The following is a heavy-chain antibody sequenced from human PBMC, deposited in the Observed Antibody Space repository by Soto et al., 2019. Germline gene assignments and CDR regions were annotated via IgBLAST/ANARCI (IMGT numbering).Heavy chain of an antibody. J-gene: IGHJ6*02. CDR1: GFIFNTRA. Sequence: GGSLRLSCEASGFIFNTRAMNWVRQAPGKGLEWVSSISSRGNYIYYADSLKGRFTISRDNAKNSLFLQMNSLRAEDTAMYYCARARATGPSPGWDVGAQATPVPVPS. CDR2: ISSRGNYI. V-gene: IGHV3-21*04. CDR3: ARARATGPSPGWDV.